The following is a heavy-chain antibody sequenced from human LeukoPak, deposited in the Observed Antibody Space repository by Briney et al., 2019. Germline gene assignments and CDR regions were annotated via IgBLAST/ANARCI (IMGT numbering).Heavy chain of an antibody. J-gene: IGHJ5*02. CDR2: IPDSGST. CDR1: GGSISSGGYS. D-gene: IGHD4-17*01. V-gene: IGHV4-61*08. Sequence: SETLSLTCAVSGGSISSGGYSWSWIRQPPGKGLEWIGYIPDSGSTNYNPSLRSRVTISVDTSKNQFSLKLSSVTAADTALYYCARYDYGDCWFDPWGQGTLVTVSS. CDR3: ARYDYGDCWFDP.